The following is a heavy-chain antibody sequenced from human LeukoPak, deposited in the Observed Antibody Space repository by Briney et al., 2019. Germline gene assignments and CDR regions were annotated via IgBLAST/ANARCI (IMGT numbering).Heavy chain of an antibody. CDR1: GFTFSSYA. Sequence: GGSLRLSCAASGFTFSSYAMSWVRQAPGKGLEWVSAISGSGGSTYYADSVKGRFTISRDNSKNTLYLQMNSLRAEDTAVYYCAKGYDYVWGSYRHLDYWGQGTLVTVSS. CDR3: AKGYDYVWGSYRHLDY. CDR2: ISGSGGST. J-gene: IGHJ4*02. D-gene: IGHD3-16*02. V-gene: IGHV3-23*01.